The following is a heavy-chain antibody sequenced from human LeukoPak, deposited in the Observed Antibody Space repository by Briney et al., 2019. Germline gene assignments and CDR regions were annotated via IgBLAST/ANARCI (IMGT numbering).Heavy chain of an antibody. Sequence: PGGSLRLSCGASRFSFSNYWMHWVRQAPGKGLEWVAVIWYDGSNKYYADSVKGRFTISRDNSKNTLYLQMNSLRAEDTAVYYCANSMVRGPIGHYWGQGTLVTVSS. CDR1: RFSFSNYW. D-gene: IGHD3-10*01. V-gene: IGHV3-33*08. CDR2: IWYDGSNK. CDR3: ANSMVRGPIGHY. J-gene: IGHJ4*02.